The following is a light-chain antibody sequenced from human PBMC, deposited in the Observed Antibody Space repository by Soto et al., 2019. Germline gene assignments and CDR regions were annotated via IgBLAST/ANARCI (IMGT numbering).Light chain of an antibody. Sequence: DIQMTQSPSTLSASVGDRVTITCRASQTISSWLAWYQQKQGKAPKLLIYTATTVEIGVPPRFSGSGSGTEFTLTISSLQADVFVSYYCQQYKSYSWTFGQGTKVE. CDR3: QQYKSYSWT. CDR1: QTISSW. V-gene: IGKV1-5*03. J-gene: IGKJ1*01. CDR2: TAT.